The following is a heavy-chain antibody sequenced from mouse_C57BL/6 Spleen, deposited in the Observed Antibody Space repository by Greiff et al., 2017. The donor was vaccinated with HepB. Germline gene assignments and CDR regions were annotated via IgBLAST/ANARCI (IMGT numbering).Heavy chain of an antibody. D-gene: IGHD2-4*01. CDR2: IDPSDSYT. Sequence: VKLQQPGAELVMPGASVKLSCKASGYTFTSYWMHWVKQRPGQGLEWIGEIDPSDSYTNYNQKFKGKSTLTVDKSSSTAYMQLSSLTSEDSAVYYCARYDYDVKYFDVWGTGTTVTVSS. CDR1: GYTFTSYW. CDR3: ARYDYDVKYFDV. V-gene: IGHV1-69*01. J-gene: IGHJ1*03.